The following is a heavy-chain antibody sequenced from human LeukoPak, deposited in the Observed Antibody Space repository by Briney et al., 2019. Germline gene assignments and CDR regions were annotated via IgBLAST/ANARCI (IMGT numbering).Heavy chain of an antibody. CDR1: GYTFTSYY. CDR3: ARDSSGYFWFDP. CDR2: ISPNSGGT. V-gene: IGHV1-2*02. D-gene: IGHD3-22*01. J-gene: IGHJ5*02. Sequence: ASVKVSCKASGYTFTSYYMHWVRQAPGQGLEWIGWISPNSGGTNYAQKFQGRVTMTRDTSISTAYMELSRLRSDDTAVYYCARDSSGYFWFDPWGQGTLVTVSS.